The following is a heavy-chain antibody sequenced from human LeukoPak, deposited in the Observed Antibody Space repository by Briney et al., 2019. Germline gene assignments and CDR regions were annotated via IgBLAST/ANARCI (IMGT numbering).Heavy chain of an antibody. CDR1: GGSFRGYH. D-gene: IGHD3-3*01. V-gene: IGHV4-34*01. CDR3: ARHRRNRSLFVRWPINDY. CDR2: FNHSGST. Sequence: PSETLSLTCAVYGGSFRGYHWSWIRQPPGKGPEWIGEFNHSGSTNYNPSLKSRVTISVDTSKNQFSLKLSSVTAADTAVYYCARHRRNRSLFVRWPINDYWGQGTLVTVSS. J-gene: IGHJ4*02.